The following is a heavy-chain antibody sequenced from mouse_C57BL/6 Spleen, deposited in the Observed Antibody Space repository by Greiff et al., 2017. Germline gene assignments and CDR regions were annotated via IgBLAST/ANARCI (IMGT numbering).Heavy chain of an antibody. D-gene: IGHD1-1*01. V-gene: IGHV1-62-2*01. CDR1: AYTFTEYT. CDR2: FYPGSGSI. Sequence: QVQLQQSGAELVKPGASVKLSSKASAYTFTEYTIHWVKQRSGQGLGGIGWFYPGSGSIKYNEKFKDKATLTADKSSSTVYMELSRLTSEDAAVYFCARHEENYGSSYSFAYWGQGTLVTVSA. J-gene: IGHJ3*01. CDR3: ARHEENYGSSYSFAY.